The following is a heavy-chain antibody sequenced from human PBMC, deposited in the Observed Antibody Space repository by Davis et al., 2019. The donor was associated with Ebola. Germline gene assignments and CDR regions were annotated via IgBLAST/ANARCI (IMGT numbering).Heavy chain of an antibody. J-gene: IGHJ6*02. CDR3: GRESFYYGMDV. V-gene: IGHV3-11*01. CDR1: GFTFSDYY. CDR2: ISSSCSTI. Sequence: GGSLRLSCAASGFTFSDYYMSWIRQAPGKGLEWVSYISSSCSTIYYADSVKGRFTISRDNAKNSLYLQINSLRAEDTAVYYCGRESFYYGMDVWGQGTTVTVSS.